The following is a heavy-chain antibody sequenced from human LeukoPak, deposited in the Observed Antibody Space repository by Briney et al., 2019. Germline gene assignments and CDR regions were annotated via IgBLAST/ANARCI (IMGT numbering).Heavy chain of an antibody. CDR2: VSGSGTGT. CDR1: GFTFSSYT. D-gene: IGHD1-26*01. V-gene: IGHV3-23*01. Sequence: GGSLRLSCAASGFTFSSYTMNWVRQAPGKGLEWVSAVSGSGTGTSYADSVEGRFTISRDNSKNTLWLQMNSLRAEDTAVYYCAKDQVASGSEALSYWAQGTLVTVSS. J-gene: IGHJ4*02. CDR3: AKDQVASGSEALSY.